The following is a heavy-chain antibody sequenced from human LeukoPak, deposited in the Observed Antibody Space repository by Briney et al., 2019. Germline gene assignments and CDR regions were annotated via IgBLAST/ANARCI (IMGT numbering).Heavy chain of an antibody. CDR1: GGSISSYY. CDR3: ASTPVAYSSSWYLDY. V-gene: IGHV4-4*08. D-gene: IGHD6-13*01. J-gene: IGHJ4*02. CDR2: IYTSGST. Sequence: PSETLSLTCTVSGGSISSYYWSWIRQPPGKGLEWIGYIYTSGSTNYNPSLKSRVTISVDTSKNQFSLKLSSVTAADTAVYYCASTPVAYSSSWYLDYWGQGTLVTVSS.